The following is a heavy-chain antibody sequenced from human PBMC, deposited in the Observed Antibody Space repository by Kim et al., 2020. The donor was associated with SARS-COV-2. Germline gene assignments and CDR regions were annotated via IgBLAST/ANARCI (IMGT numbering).Heavy chain of an antibody. V-gene: IGHV3-48*02. CDR3: ARDQLRYFDWLKHPFDY. CDR1: GFTFSSYS. J-gene: IGHJ4*02. Sequence: GGSLRLSCAASGFTFSSYSMNWVRQAPGKGLEWVSYISSSSSTIYYADSVKGRFTISRDNAKNSLYLQMNSLRDEDTAVYYCARDQLRYFDWLKHPFDYWGQGTLVTVSS. D-gene: IGHD3-9*01. CDR2: ISSSSSTI.